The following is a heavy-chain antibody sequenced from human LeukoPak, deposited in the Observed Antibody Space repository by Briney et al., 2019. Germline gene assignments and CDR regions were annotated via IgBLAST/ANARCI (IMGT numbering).Heavy chain of an antibody. J-gene: IGHJ6*03. CDR3: ARDGLNTMVRGKIRYCYMDV. Sequence: SETLSLTCSVSGSSISNYFWSWIRQPPGKGLECIGFIYYSETTNYNPSFKSRVTISVDTSKNQFSLKLNSVTAADTAVYYCARDGLNTMVRGKIRYCYMDVWGKGTTVTISS. CDR2: IYYSETT. D-gene: IGHD3-10*01. CDR1: GSSISNYF. V-gene: IGHV4-59*12.